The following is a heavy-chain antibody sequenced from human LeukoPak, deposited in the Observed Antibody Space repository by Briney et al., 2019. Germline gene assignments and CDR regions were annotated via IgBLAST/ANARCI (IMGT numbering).Heavy chain of an antibody. V-gene: IGHV4-59*08. Sequence: PSETLSLTCTVSGGSISSYYWSWIRQPPGKGLEWIGYIYYSGSTNYNPSLKSRVTILVDTSKNQFSLKLSSVTAADTAVYYCARSPYCSSTSCPAAYYYYYGMDVWGQGTLVTVSS. CDR1: GGSISSYY. D-gene: IGHD2-2*01. J-gene: IGHJ6*02. CDR3: ARSPYCSSTSCPAAYYYYYGMDV. CDR2: IYYSGST.